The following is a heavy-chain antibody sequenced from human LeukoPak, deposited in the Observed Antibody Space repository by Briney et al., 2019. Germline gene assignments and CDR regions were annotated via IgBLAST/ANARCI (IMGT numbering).Heavy chain of an antibody. CDR2: INHSGST. J-gene: IGHJ5*02. V-gene: IGHV4-34*01. Sequence: SETLSLTCTVSGGSISGYYRSWIRQPPGKGLEWIGEINHSGSTNYNPSLKSRVTISLDTSKNQFSLKLTSVSAADTAVYYCAREGGSYYHWFDPWGQGTLVTVSS. CDR3: AREGGSYYHWFDP. CDR1: GGSISGYY. D-gene: IGHD1-26*01.